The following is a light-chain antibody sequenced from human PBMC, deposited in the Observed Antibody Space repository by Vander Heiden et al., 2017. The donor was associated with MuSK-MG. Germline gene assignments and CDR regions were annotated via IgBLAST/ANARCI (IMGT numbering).Light chain of an antibody. J-gene: IGKJ1*01. CDR3: QQYFSYKT. V-gene: IGKV1-5*03. CDR2: EAS. Sequence: DIQLTQSPTALSASAGDRVTITCRASQSISSDLAWFHQKPGKAPKLLIYEASSLESGVPSRFSGSGSGTEFTLTISSLQSDDSGIYYCQQYFSYKTFGRGTKVEI. CDR1: QSISSD.